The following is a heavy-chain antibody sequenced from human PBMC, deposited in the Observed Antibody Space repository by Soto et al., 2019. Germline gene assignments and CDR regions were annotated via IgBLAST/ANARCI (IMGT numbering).Heavy chain of an antibody. J-gene: IGHJ5*02. D-gene: IGHD2-2*01. Sequence: QVQLVQSGAEVTEPGASVKVSCKASGYTFISYGVIWVRQAPGQGLEWMGWISGNTGKTNYAQNLQGRVTMTTDTSTSTAYMELRSLRSDDTAVYYCARDWNCSNSRCQNCFDPWGQGTLVTVSS. V-gene: IGHV1-18*01. CDR1: GYTFISYG. CDR2: ISGNTGKT. CDR3: ARDWNCSNSRCQNCFDP.